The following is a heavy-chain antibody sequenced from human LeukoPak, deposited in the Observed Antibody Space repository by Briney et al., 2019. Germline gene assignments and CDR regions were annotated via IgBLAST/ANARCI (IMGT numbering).Heavy chain of an antibody. J-gene: IGHJ4*02. CDR2: ISGSGGST. CDR3: ARRAGAYSHPYDY. CDR1: GFTFSSYA. D-gene: IGHD4/OR15-4a*01. Sequence: HPGGSLRLSCAASGFTFSSYAMSWVRQAPGKGLEWVSGISGSGGSTYYADSVKGRFTISRDNSKNTLYLQMNSLRAEDTAVYYCARRAGAYSHPYDYWGQGTLVTVSS. V-gene: IGHV3-23*01.